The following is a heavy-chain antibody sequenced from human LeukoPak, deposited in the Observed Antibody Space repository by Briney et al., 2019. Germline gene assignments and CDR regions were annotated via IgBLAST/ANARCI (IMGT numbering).Heavy chain of an antibody. CDR3: ARLAYCGGDCHFGRRTWFDP. CDR1: GFTFSSYS. Sequence: GGSLRLSCAASGFTFSSYSMNWVRQAPGKGLEWVSAISGSGGSTYYADSVKGRFTISRDNAKNSLYLQMNSLRAEDTAVYYCARLAYCGGDCHFGRRTWFDPWGQGTLVTVSS. V-gene: IGHV3-21*01. CDR2: ISGSGGST. J-gene: IGHJ5*02. D-gene: IGHD2-21*01.